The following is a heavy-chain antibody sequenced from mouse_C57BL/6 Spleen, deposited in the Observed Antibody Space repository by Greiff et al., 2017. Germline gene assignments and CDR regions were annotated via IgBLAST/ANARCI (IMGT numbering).Heavy chain of an antibody. CDR3: ATYYSNYWYFDV. Sequence: VQLKQSGPELVKPGASVKISCKASGYSFTGYYMNWVKQSPEKSLEWIGEINPSNGGTTYNQKFKAKATLTVDKSSSTAYMQLKSLTSEDSAVYYGATYYSNYWYFDVWGTGTTFTVSS. CDR1: GYSFTGYY. V-gene: IGHV1-42*01. D-gene: IGHD2-5*01. J-gene: IGHJ1*03. CDR2: INPSNGGT.